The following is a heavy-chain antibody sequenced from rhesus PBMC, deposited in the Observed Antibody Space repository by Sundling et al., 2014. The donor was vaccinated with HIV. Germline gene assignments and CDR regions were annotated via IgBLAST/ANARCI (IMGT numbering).Heavy chain of an antibody. CDR2: ISGNTGST. V-gene: IGHV4-80*01. D-gene: IGHD5-12*01. Sequence: QLQLQESGPGLVKPSETLSLSCTVSGASISSYWWSWIRQSPGKGLEWIGQISGNTGSTNYNPSLKSRVAISRDTSKNQFSLKVRSATAADSAVYYCARDDTATIPRWGQGVLVTVSS. J-gene: IGHJ4*01. CDR1: GASISSYW. CDR3: ARDDTATIPR.